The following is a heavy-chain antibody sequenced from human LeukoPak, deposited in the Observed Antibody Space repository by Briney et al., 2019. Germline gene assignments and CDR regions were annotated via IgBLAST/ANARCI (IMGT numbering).Heavy chain of an antibody. CDR3: ARRQYDFCSGPSYYYYMDV. V-gene: IGHV3-48*04. Sequence: GGSLRLSCAASGFTFSSYSMKWVRQAPGKGLEWVSYISSSSSTIYYADSVKGRFTISRDNAKNSLYLQMNSLRAEDTAVYSCARRQYDFCSGPSYYYYMDVWGKGTTVTVSS. D-gene: IGHD3-3*01. CDR2: ISSSSSTI. CDR1: GFTFSSYS. J-gene: IGHJ6*03.